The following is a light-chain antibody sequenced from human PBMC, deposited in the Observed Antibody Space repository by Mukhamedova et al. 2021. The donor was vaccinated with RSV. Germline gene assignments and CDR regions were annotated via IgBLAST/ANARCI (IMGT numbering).Light chain of an antibody. CDR3: QQYHSSPRT. CDR1: QSVTNNY. CDR2: GAS. V-gene: IGKV3-20*01. J-gene: IGKJ1*01. Sequence: RATLSCRASQSVTNNYLAWYQQKPGQAPRLLVYGASNRATDIPDRFSGSGSGTDFTLTITRLEPEDFAVYYCQQYHSSPRTFGQGT.